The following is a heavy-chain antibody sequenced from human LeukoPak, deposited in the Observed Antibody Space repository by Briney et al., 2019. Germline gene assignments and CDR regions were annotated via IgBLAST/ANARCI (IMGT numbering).Heavy chain of an antibody. V-gene: IGHV3-21*01. J-gene: IGHJ4*02. CDR2: ISSSSSYI. CDR3: ARDRSIVGATTDY. Sequence: GGSLRLSCAASGFPFSSHRINGSPRAPGRGWEGGSSISSSSSYIYYADSVKGRFTISRDNAKISLYLQMNSLRAEDTAVYYCARDRSIVGATTDYWGQGTLVTVSS. D-gene: IGHD1-26*01. CDR1: GFPFSSHR.